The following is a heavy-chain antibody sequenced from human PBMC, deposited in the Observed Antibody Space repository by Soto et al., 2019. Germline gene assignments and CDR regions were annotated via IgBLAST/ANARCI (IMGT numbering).Heavy chain of an antibody. CDR2: VNPSGGST. CDR3: AREEHCSDGICYSEYFQR. Sequence: GASVKVSCKASGYIFTAYSMHWVRQAPGQGLEWMGVVNPSGGSTNYAQKFQGRITMTRDTSTSTVYMDLSSLTSEDTAVYYCAREEHCSDGICYSEYFQRWGPGTLVTVSS. D-gene: IGHD2-15*01. J-gene: IGHJ1*01. CDR1: GYIFTAYS. V-gene: IGHV1-46*01.